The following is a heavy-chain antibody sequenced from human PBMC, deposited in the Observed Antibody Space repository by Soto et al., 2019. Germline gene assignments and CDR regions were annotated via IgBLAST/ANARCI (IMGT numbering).Heavy chain of an antibody. CDR3: APMGV. CDR2: ISGSDNST. J-gene: IGHJ6*02. Sequence: PEGTLRLSCTASVLTFSRYAMSWVRQAPGKGLEWVSAISGSDNSTYYADSVKGRSTISRDNSKNTLYLQMSSLRADDTAVYYCAPMGVWGQGTTVTVSS. CDR1: VLTFSRYA. V-gene: IGHV3-23*01.